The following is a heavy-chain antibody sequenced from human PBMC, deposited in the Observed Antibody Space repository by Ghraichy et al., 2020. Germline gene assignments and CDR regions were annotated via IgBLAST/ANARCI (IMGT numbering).Heavy chain of an antibody. CDR2: IYHTGNT. CDR1: GYFISSGYY. CDR3: ARDSGRDAFDI. Sequence: SETLSLTCTVSGYFISSGYYWGWIRQPPGKGLEWIGSIYHTGNTNYSPSLKSRVTISVDTSKNHFSLKLSSVTAADTAVYYCARDSGRDAFDIWGQGTMVTVSS. V-gene: IGHV4-38-2*02. J-gene: IGHJ3*02. D-gene: IGHD5-12*01.